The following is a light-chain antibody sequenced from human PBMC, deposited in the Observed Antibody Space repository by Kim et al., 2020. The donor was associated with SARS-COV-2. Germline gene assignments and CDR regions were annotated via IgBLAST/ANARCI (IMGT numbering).Light chain of an antibody. CDR3: QAWDSSTHWV. CDR2: QDS. V-gene: IGLV3-1*01. CDR1: KLGDKY. Sequence: SYELTQPPSVSVSPGQTASITCSGDKLGDKYACWYQQKPGQSPVLVIYQDSKRPSGIPERFSGSNSGNTATLTIGGTQAMDEADYYCQAWDSSTHWVFGGGTQLTVL. J-gene: IGLJ3*02.